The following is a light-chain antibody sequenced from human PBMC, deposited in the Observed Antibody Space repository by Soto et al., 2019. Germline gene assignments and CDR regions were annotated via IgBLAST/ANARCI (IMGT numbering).Light chain of an antibody. V-gene: IGLV2-14*01. J-gene: IGLJ1*01. Sequence: LTQPASVPVSPGQTITISCTGTNSDVGGYKYVSWYQQHPGKAPKLMIYEVSNRHSGVYNRFSGSKSGNTASLTISGLQAEDEADSYCSSYTSSSVYVFGTGTKVTVL. CDR3: SSYTSSSVYV. CDR2: EVS. CDR1: NSDVGGYKY.